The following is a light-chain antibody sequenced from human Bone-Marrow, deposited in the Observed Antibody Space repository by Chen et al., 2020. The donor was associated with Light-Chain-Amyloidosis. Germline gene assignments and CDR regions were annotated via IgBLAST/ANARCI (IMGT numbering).Light chain of an antibody. J-gene: IGKJ3*01. CDR3: QQGYSKPFT. CDR1: QSINNY. V-gene: IGKV1-39*01. CDR2: AAS. Sequence: DIQMTQSPSSLSASVGGRVTITCRSSQSINNYLNWFQQKPGKAPKLLIFAASNLLSGVPSRFSGSGSGTAFTLTISSLQPEDFASYYCQQGYSKPFTFGPGTKVDFK.